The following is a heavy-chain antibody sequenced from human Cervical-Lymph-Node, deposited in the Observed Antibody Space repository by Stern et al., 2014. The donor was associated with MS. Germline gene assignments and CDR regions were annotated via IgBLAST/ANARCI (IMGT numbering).Heavy chain of an antibody. J-gene: IGHJ6*02. CDR2: IYPGDSDT. Sequence: EVQLVESGAEVKKPGESLKISCKGSGYSFTSYWIGWVRQMPGKGLEWMGIIYPGDSDTRYSRSFQGQVTISADKSISTAYLQWSSLKASDTAMYYCARQAPFTIFRGRRYYGMDVWGQGTTVTVSS. CDR1: GYSFTSYW. D-gene: IGHD3-3*01. CDR3: ARQAPFTIFRGRRYYGMDV. V-gene: IGHV5-51*01.